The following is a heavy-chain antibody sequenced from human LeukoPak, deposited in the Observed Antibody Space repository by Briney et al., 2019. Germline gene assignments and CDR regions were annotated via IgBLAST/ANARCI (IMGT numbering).Heavy chain of an antibody. CDR1: GFTATSKY. D-gene: IGHD2-15*01. V-gene: IGHV3-53*01. Sequence: PGGSLRLSCAASGFTATSKYMSWVRQAPGKGLEWVSVIYSGGSTYYADSVKGRFTISRDNSKNTLYLQMNSLRAEDTAVYYCARDRYCSGGSCSTISYYYGMDVWGQGTTVTVSS. CDR2: IYSGGST. J-gene: IGHJ6*02. CDR3: ARDRYCSGGSCSTISYYYGMDV.